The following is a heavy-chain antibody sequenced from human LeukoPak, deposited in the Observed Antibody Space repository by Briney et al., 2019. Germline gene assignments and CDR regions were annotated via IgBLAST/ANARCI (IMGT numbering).Heavy chain of an antibody. CDR2: ISYDGSNK. CDR1: GFTFSSYA. J-gene: IGHJ4*02. V-gene: IGHV3-30*04. Sequence: GGSLRLSCAASGFTFSSYAMHWVRQAPGKGLEWVAVISYDGSNKYYADSVKGRFTISRDNSKNTLYLRMNSLRAEDTAVYYCARDRRGYFDYWGQGTLVTVSS. CDR3: ARDRRGYFDY.